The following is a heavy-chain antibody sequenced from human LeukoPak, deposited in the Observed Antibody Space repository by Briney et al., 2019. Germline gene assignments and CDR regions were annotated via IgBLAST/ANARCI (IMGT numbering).Heavy chain of an antibody. J-gene: IGHJ4*02. V-gene: IGHV4-61*02. Sequence: SETLSLTCTVSGGSISSGSYYWSWIRQPAGKGLEWIGRIYTSGSTNYNPSLKSRVTISVDTSKNQFSLKLSSVTAADTAVYYRARGLGFDYWGQGTLVTVSS. D-gene: IGHD7-27*01. CDR3: ARGLGFDY. CDR2: IYTSGST. CDR1: GGSISSGSYY.